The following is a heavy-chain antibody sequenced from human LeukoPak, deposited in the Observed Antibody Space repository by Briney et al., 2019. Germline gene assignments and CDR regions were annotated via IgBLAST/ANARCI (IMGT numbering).Heavy chain of an antibody. J-gene: IGHJ4*02. CDR3: ARGHPHSKYQLLYRYSGYDRGFDY. D-gene: IGHD2-2*02. CDR2: INHSGST. CDR1: GGSFSGYY. Sequence: SETLSLTCAVYGGSFSGYYWSWIRQPPGKGLEWIGEINHSGSTNYNPSLKSRVTISVDTSKNQFSLKLSSVTAADTAVYYCARGHPHSKYQLLYRYSGYDRGFDYWGQGTLVTVSS. V-gene: IGHV4-34*01.